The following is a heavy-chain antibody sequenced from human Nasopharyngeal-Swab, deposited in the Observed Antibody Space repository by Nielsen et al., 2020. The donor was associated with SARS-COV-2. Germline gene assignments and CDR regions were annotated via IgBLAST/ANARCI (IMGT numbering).Heavy chain of an antibody. Sequence: GGSLRLSCAASGFTFSSYAMSWVRQAPGKGLEWVSAISGSGGSTYYADSVKGRFTISRDNSKNTLYLQMNSLRAEDTAVYYCAKGGIFDDFWSGYYDYYYGMDVWGQGTTVTVSS. CDR1: GFTFSSYA. J-gene: IGHJ6*02. D-gene: IGHD3-3*01. CDR3: AKGGIFDDFWSGYYDYYYGMDV. CDR2: ISGSGGST. V-gene: IGHV3-23*01.